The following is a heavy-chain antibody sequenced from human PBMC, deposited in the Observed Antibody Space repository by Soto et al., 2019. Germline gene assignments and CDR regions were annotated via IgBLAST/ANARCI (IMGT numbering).Heavy chain of an antibody. CDR2: IVVGSGNT. V-gene: IGHV1-58*01. D-gene: IGHD6-13*01. CDR1: GFTFTSSA. J-gene: IGHJ6*02. Sequence: ASVKVSCKASGFTFTSSAVQWVRQARGQRLEWIGWIVVGSGNTNYAQKFQERVTITRDMSTSTAYMELSSLRSEDTAVYYCAADDVAAADPTTMSYYYYGMDVWGQGTTVTVSS. CDR3: AADDVAAADPTTMSYYYYGMDV.